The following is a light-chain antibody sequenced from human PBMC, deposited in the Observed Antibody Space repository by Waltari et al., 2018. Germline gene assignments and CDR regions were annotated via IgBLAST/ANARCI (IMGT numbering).Light chain of an antibody. V-gene: IGKV3-15*01. Sequence: EVVMTQSPDTLSVSPGERATLSSRAIQNINIKLAWYQQKPGQAPKRLIFDASTRATGGPAGFSGSGSGTDFTLTISSLQSEDFAIYYCQQYNDWPPITFGPGTRLQIK. J-gene: IGKJ5*01. CDR1: QNINIK. CDR3: QQYNDWPPIT. CDR2: DAS.